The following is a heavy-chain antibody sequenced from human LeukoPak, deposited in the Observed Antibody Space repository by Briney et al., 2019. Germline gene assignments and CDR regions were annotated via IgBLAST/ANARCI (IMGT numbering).Heavy chain of an antibody. J-gene: IGHJ4*02. D-gene: IGHD5-12*01. CDR3: ARGFRGYDPFDY. Sequence: GGSLRLSCAASGFTFSSYEMNWVRQAPGKGLEWVSYISSSGSTIYYADSVKGRFTISRDNAKSTLYLQMNSLRVEDTAVYYCARGFRGYDPFDYWGQGTLVTVSS. CDR2: ISSSGSTI. V-gene: IGHV3-48*03. CDR1: GFTFSSYE.